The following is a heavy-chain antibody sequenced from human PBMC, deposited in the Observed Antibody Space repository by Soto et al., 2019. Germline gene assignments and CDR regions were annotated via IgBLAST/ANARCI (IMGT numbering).Heavy chain of an antibody. CDR1: GGSISSYY. V-gene: IGHV4-59*01. D-gene: IGHD3-10*01. CDR2: IYYSGST. J-gene: IGHJ4*02. CDR3: ARDRAYGSGSYGGYYFDY. Sequence: SETLSLTCTVSGGSISSYYWSWIRQPPGKGLEWIGYIYYSGSTNYNPSLKSRVTISVDTSKNQFSLKLSSVTAADTAVYYCARDRAYGSGSYGGYYFDYWGQGTLVTVSS.